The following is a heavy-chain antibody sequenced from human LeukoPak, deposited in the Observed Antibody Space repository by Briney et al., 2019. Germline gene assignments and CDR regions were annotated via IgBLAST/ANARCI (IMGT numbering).Heavy chain of an antibody. J-gene: IGHJ4*02. D-gene: IGHD3-22*01. CDR1: GFAFSSYA. V-gene: IGHV3-23*01. Sequence: GGSLRLSCAASGFAFSSYAMSWVRQAPGKGLEWVSAISGTGSSTYYADSVKGRFTISRDNSKDTLYLQMNSLRAEDTAIYYCAKITTTGSFSPLDYWGQGTLVTVSS. CDR2: ISGTGSST. CDR3: AKITTTGSFSPLDY.